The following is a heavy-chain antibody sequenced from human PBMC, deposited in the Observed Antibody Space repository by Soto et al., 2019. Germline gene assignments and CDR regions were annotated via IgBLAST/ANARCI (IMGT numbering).Heavy chain of an antibody. CDR1: GFTFSSYS. CDR2: ISSSSSYI. D-gene: IGHD6-6*01. CDR3: ARDYSSSGGMDV. J-gene: IGHJ6*02. Sequence: GGSLRLSCAASGFTFSSYSMNWVRQAPGTGLEWVSSISSSSSYIYYADSVKGRFTISRDNAKNSLYLQMNSLRAEDTAVYYYARDYSSSGGMDVWGQGTTVTVSS. V-gene: IGHV3-21*01.